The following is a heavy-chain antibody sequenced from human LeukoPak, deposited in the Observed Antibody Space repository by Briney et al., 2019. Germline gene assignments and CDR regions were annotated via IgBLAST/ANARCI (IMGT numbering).Heavy chain of an antibody. CDR1: GFTFSSYS. D-gene: IGHD5-18*01. CDR3: ARDAADYSYGYRDAFDI. J-gene: IGHJ3*02. V-gene: IGHV3-48*02. CDR2: ISSSSSTI. Sequence: GGSLRLSCAASGFTFSSYSMNWVRQAPGKGLEWVSYISSSSSTIYYADSVKGRFTISRDNAKNSLYLQMNSLRDEDTAVYYCARDAADYSYGYRDAFDIWGQGTMVTVSS.